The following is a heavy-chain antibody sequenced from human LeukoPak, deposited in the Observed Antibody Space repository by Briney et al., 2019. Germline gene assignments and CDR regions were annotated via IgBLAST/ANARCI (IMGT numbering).Heavy chain of an antibody. Sequence: SVTVSCKASGGTFSSYAISWVRQAPGQGLEWMGGIIPIFGTANYAQKFQGRVTITADESTSTAYMELSSLRSEDTAVYYCASSAYCGGDCYSGAFDIWGQGTMVTVSS. V-gene: IGHV1-69*13. CDR2: IIPIFGTA. D-gene: IGHD2-21*02. J-gene: IGHJ3*02. CDR3: ASSAYCGGDCYSGAFDI. CDR1: GGTFSSYA.